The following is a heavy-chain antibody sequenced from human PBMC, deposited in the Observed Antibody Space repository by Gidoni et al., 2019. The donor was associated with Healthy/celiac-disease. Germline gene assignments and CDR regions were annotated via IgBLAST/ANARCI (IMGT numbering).Heavy chain of an antibody. CDR2: IKSKTDGGTT. Sequence: EVQLVESAGGLVTPGGSLGLSCAASGFMFSNAWMNWVRQAPGKGLEGVGRIKSKTDGGTTDYAAPVKGRFTISRDDSKNTLYLQMNSLKTEDTAVYYCTIWGFSYNWFDPWGQGTLVTVSS. CDR1: GFMFSNAW. V-gene: IGHV3-15*07. J-gene: IGHJ5*02. CDR3: TIWGFSYNWFDP. D-gene: IGHD7-27*01.